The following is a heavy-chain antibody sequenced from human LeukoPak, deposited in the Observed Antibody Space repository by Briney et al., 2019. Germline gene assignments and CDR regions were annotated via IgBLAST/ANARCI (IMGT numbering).Heavy chain of an antibody. CDR2: IYYSGST. D-gene: IGHD2-2*01. J-gene: IGHJ6*03. CDR1: GGSISDYY. V-gene: IGHV4-59*01. CDR3: ARGDFCSSSSCYLRPMDV. Sequence: SETLSLTCTVSGGSISDYYWSWIQQPPGKGLEWIGYIYYSGSTTYNPSLKSRVTMSVDTAKNQFSLKLRSVTAADTAVYYCARGDFCSSSSCYLRPMDVRGKGTTVTVSS.